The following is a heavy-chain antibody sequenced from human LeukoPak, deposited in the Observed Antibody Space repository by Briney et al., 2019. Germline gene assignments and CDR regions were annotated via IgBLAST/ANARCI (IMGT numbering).Heavy chain of an antibody. D-gene: IGHD3-22*01. Sequence: GGSLRLSCAASGFTFSTYSMNWVRQAPGKGLEWLASIKKDGSERYYVDSVKGRFTISRDNAKNSLYLQMNSLRAEDTAVYYCARGEDYYDSSGLPHDAFDVWGQGTMVTVSS. CDR1: GFTFSTYS. V-gene: IGHV3-7*01. CDR3: ARGEDYYDSSGLPHDAFDV. CDR2: IKKDGSER. J-gene: IGHJ3*01.